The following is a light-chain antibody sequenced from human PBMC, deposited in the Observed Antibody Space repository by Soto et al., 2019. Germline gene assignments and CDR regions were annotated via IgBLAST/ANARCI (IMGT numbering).Light chain of an antibody. V-gene: IGKV1-5*03. CDR1: QIISSW. J-gene: IGKJ1*01. Sequence: DIPMTQSPSTLSASVGDRVTITCRASQIISSWLAWYQQKPGKAPKVLIYKASSLESGVPSRFSGSGSGTEFTLTISSLQPDDFATYYCQQYNTYPWTFGQGTKVEIK. CDR2: KAS. CDR3: QQYNTYPWT.